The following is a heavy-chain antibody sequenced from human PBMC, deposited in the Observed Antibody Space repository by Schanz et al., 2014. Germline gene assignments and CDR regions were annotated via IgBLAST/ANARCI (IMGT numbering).Heavy chain of an antibody. CDR3: VRDKKGFVAVAGRAPFDY. CDR1: GFSFSTYG. J-gene: IGHJ4*02. Sequence: EVRLVESGGGLVKPGGSLRLSCAASGFSFSTYGMTWVRQAPGKGLEWVSSISSSSMYIYQADSMRGRFTISRDNAKNSLYLQVNNLSAEDTAVYYCVRDKKGFVAVAGRAPFDYWGQGTQVTVSS. CDR2: ISSSSMYI. D-gene: IGHD6-19*01. V-gene: IGHV3-21*01.